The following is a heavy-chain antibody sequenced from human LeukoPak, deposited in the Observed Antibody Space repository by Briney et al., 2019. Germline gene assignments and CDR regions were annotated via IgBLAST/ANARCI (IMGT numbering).Heavy chain of an antibody. CDR2: IYSSGST. D-gene: IGHD1-26*01. CDR3: ARMYSGTYGGIDY. J-gene: IGHJ4*02. CDR1: GGSISSYY. V-gene: IGHV4-4*07. Sequence: PSETLSLTCTVSGGSISSYYWSWIRQPAGEGLEWIGRIYSSGSTNYNPSLRSRVTLSVAKSKNQFSLKLSSVTAADTAVYYCARMYSGTYGGIDYWGQGTLVTVSS.